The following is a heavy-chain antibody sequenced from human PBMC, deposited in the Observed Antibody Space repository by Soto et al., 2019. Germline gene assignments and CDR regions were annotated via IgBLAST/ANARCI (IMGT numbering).Heavy chain of an antibody. Sequence: QVQLVQSGAEVKKPGSSVKVSCKASGGTFSSYAISWVRQAPGQGLEWMGGIIPIFGTANYAQKFQGRVTITADESTSTAYMALSSLRSEDTAVYYCARLPNYHDSSGYLGDFDYWGQGTLVTVSS. CDR1: GGTFSSYA. D-gene: IGHD3-22*01. CDR2: IIPIFGTA. J-gene: IGHJ4*02. CDR3: ARLPNYHDSSGYLGDFDY. V-gene: IGHV1-69*01.